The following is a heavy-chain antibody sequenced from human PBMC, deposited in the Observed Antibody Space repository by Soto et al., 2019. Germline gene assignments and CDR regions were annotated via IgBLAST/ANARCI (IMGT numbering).Heavy chain of an antibody. CDR1: GGSFSGYY. D-gene: IGHD5-18*01. CDR3: ARGYSYGKNYYYYGMDV. J-gene: IGHJ6*02. CDR2: INHSGST. V-gene: IGHV4-34*01. Sequence: SETLSLTCAVYGGSFSGYYWSRIRQPPGKGLEWIGEINHSGSTNYNPSLKSRVTISVDTSKNQFSLKLSSVTAADTAVYYCARGYSYGKNYYYYGMDVWGQGTTVTVSS.